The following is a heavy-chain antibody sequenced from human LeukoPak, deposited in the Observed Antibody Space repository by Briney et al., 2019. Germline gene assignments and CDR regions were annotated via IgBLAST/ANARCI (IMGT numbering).Heavy chain of an antibody. J-gene: IGHJ4*02. CDR3: AKDRAYGGYLIDY. D-gene: IGHD5-12*01. V-gene: IGHV3-74*01. CDR2: INSDGSST. Sequence: GGSLRLSCAASGFTFSSYWMHWVRQAPGKGLVWVSRINSDGSSTTYADSVKGRFTISRDNAKNTLYLQMNSLRAEDTAVYYCAKDRAYGGYLIDYWGQGTLVTVSS. CDR1: GFTFSSYW.